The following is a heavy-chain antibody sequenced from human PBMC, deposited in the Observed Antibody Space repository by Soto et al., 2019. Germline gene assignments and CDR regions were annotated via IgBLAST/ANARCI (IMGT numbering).Heavy chain of an antibody. CDR2: ITQDGREK. CDR3: ACRPPSSTYYGVFDF. Sequence: ESGGGLVQPGGSLRISCAASGFTFSNYWMTLVRQAPGKGPEWVANITQDGREKNYVDSVKGRFNISRDNAKNSLFLQMNSLPAEDTSVYDCACRPPSSTYYGVFDFWGQGTLVTVSS. D-gene: IGHD4-17*01. V-gene: IGHV3-7*01. J-gene: IGHJ4*02. CDR1: GFTFSNYW.